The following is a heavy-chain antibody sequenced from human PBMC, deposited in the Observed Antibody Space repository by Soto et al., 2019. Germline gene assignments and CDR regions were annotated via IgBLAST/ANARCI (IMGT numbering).Heavy chain of an antibody. J-gene: IGHJ4*02. Sequence: PSETLSLTCTVSGGSISSSSYYWGWIRQPPGKGLEWIGSIYYSGSTYYNPSLKSRVTISVDTSKNQFSLKLSSVTAADTAVYYCARPGTYYYDSSGYFPFDYWGQGTLVTVSS. CDR2: IYYSGST. CDR3: ARPGTYYYDSSGYFPFDY. CDR1: GGSISSSSYY. V-gene: IGHV4-39*01. D-gene: IGHD3-22*01.